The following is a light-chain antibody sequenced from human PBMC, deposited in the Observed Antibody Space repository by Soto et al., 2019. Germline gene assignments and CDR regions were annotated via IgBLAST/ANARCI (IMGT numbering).Light chain of an antibody. CDR3: QQYYSTPYT. V-gene: IGKV4-1*01. CDR1: QSVLYSSNNKNY. CDR2: WAS. J-gene: IGKJ2*01. Sequence: DIVMTQSPDSLAVSLGERATINCKSSQSVLYSSNNKNYCAWYQQKPGQPPKLLIYWASTRESGVPDRFSGSESGTDFTLTISSLQAEDVAVYYCQQYYSTPYTFGQGTKLEIK.